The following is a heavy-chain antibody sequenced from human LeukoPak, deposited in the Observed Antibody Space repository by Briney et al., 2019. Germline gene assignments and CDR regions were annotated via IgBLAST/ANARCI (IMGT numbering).Heavy chain of an antibody. CDR3: ASEGMVRGVLFDY. V-gene: IGHV4-61*02. CDR1: GGSISSGRYY. CDR2: IYTSAST. D-gene: IGHD3-10*01. Sequence: SETLSLTCTVSGGSISSGRYYWSWIPQPAGKGLEWIGRIYTSASTNYNPSRKSRVTISVDTPKNQFSLKLSSVTAADTAVYYCASEGMVRGVLFDYWGHGTLVTVSS. J-gene: IGHJ4*01.